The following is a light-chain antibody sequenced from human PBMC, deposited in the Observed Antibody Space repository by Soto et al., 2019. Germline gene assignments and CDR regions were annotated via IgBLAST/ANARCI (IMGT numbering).Light chain of an antibody. CDR3: QQYDNWPYT. V-gene: IGKV3-15*01. CDR1: QSVSNN. J-gene: IGKJ2*01. Sequence: EIVMTHSPATLSVSPGERATLSCRANQSVSNNLAWYQQKPGQAPRLLIYGASTRATAIPARFSGSGSGTEFTLTIRSMQSEDFAVYFCQQYDNWPYTFGQGTKVDIK. CDR2: GAS.